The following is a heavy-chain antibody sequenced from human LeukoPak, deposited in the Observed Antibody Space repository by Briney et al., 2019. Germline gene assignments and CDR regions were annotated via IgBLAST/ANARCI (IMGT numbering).Heavy chain of an antibody. J-gene: IGHJ4*02. CDR1: GFTFSSYA. CDR2: ISSSGGST. V-gene: IGHV3-64*01. CDR3: ARGPDVVLVSHWSFFDY. Sequence: PGGSLRLSCAASGFTFSSYAMHWVRQVPGKGLEYVSAISSSGGSTYYVNSVKGRFTMSRDNSKNTLYLQMGSLRTEDMAIYYCARGPDVVLVSHWSFFDYWGQGTLVTVSS. D-gene: IGHD2-8*02.